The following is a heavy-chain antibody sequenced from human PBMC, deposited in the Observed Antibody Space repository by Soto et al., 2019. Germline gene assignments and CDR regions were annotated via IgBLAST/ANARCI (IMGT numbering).Heavy chain of an antibody. D-gene: IGHD3-22*01. CDR3: ARHNYDGSGYYYYYYGMDV. J-gene: IGHJ6*02. Sequence: SETLSLTCTVSGGSISSSSYFWGWVRQPPGKGLECIGNFFYSGITYYRPPLKSRVTISVDMSKNQFSLNLSSVPAADTAVYYCARHNYDGSGYYYYYYGMDVWGQGTTVTVSS. CDR2: FFYSGIT. V-gene: IGHV4-39*01. CDR1: GGSISSSSYF.